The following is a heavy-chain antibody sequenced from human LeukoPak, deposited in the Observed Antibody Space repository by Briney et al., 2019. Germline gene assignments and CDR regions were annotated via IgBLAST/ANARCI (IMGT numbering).Heavy chain of an antibody. CDR3: ARVFWEKDGFIGAFDI. V-gene: IGHV3-66*01. D-gene: IGHD3-3*01. Sequence: GGSLRLSCAASGFTVSGNYMSWVRQAPGKGLEWVSIIYSGDSTYYADSVKGRFTISRDNSKNTLYLQMNGLRAEDTAVYYCARVFWEKDGFIGAFDIWGQGTMVTVSS. J-gene: IGHJ3*02. CDR2: IYSGDST. CDR1: GFTVSGNY.